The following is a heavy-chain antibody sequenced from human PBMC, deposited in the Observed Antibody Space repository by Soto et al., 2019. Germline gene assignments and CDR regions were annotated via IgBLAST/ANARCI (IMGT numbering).Heavy chain of an antibody. V-gene: IGHV1-18*04. J-gene: IGHJ6*02. D-gene: IGHD3-10*01. CDR1: GFTFTSYG. CDR2: ISIYNDNT. Sequence: VQLVQSGSEVKKPGASVKVSCKASGFTFTSYGISWVRQAPGQGLEWMAWISIYNDNTKYAQKFQGRITMTTDTSTSTAYLELRSLRSDDTAVYYCASETYYFGSGTYDDGMDVWGQGTTVTVSS. CDR3: ASETYYFGSGTYDDGMDV.